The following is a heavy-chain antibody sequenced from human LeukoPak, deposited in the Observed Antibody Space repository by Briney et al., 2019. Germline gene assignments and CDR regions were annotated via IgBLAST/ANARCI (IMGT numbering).Heavy chain of an antibody. D-gene: IGHD4-17*01. J-gene: IGHJ3*02. V-gene: IGHV3-23*01. CDR1: GFTFRSYA. Sequence: GGSLRLSCPTSGFTFRSYAMIWVRQAPERGLQWVSGISGSGTYYADFAKGRFTISRDNSKNTLYLQMNSLRAEDTATYYCARDPNGDYIGAFDMWGQGTMVTVS. CDR3: ARDPNGDYIGAFDM. CDR2: ISGSGT.